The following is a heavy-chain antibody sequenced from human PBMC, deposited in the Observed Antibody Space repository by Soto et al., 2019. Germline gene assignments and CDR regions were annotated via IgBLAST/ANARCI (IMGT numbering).Heavy chain of an antibody. D-gene: IGHD2-8*02. CDR1: GGSFSSGGXX. V-gene: IGHV4-31*03. CDR2: IYYSGST. CDR3: ARATSFSGHHGY. Sequence: QLQLQESGPGLVKPSQTLSLACTVSGGSFSSGGXXWSWIRQXPXKGLEWIGYIYYSGSTYYNPSLKSRFTISLDTSKNQFSLKLSSVTAADTAVYYCARATSFSGHHGYWGQGTLVTVSS. J-gene: IGHJ4*02.